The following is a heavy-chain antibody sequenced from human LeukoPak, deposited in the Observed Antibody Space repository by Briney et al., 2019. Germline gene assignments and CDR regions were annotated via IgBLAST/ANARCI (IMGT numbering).Heavy chain of an antibody. V-gene: IGHV1-2*02. CDR2: INPNSGGT. D-gene: IGHD1-1*01. CDR1: GYTFTGYY. CDR3: ARDPNFAEGY. Sequence: GASVKVSCKASGYTFTGYYMHWVRQAPGQGLEWMGWINPNSGGTNYAKKFQGRVTMTRDTSISTAYMALSRLRSADTAVYYCARDPNFAEGYWGQGTLVTVSS. J-gene: IGHJ4*02.